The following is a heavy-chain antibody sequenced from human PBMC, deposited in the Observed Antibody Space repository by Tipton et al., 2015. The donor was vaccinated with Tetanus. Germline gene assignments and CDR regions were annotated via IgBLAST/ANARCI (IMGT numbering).Heavy chain of an antibody. Sequence: TLSLTCTVSGGSISSGGYYWSWIRQHPGKGLEWIGYIYYSGSTYYNPSLKSRVTISVDTSKNQFSLKLSSVTAADTVVYYCARDRYYDILTGFYGVGVDRLYGMDVWGQGTTVTVSS. D-gene: IGHD3-9*01. CDR1: GGSISSGGYY. CDR3: ARDRYYDILTGFYGVGVDRLYGMDV. J-gene: IGHJ6*02. CDR2: IYYSGST. V-gene: IGHV4-31*03.